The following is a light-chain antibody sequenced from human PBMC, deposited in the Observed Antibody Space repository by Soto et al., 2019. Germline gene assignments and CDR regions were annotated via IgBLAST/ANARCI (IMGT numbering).Light chain of an antibody. CDR1: GSDIGDYDY. Sequence: QSALTQPASVSASPGHSITISCSGTGSDIGDYDYVSWYQQHPGKAPKLIIYDVNNRPSGVSDRFSGSKSGNTASLTISGLQADDEGDYYCSLYTTTSTLFGGGTKVTVL. CDR2: DVN. CDR3: SLYTTTSTL. V-gene: IGLV2-14*01. J-gene: IGLJ2*01.